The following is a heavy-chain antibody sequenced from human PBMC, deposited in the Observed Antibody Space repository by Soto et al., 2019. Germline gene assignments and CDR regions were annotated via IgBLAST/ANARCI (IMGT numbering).Heavy chain of an antibody. CDR2: IYYSGST. Sequence: SETLSLTCTVSGGSISSYYWSWIRQPPGKGLEWIGYIYYSGSTNYNPSLKSRVTISVDTSKNQFSLKLSSVTAADTAVNYCAREGSEYYGSGSPGWDAFDIWGQGTMVTVSS. J-gene: IGHJ3*02. V-gene: IGHV4-59*01. CDR3: AREGSEYYGSGSPGWDAFDI. CDR1: GGSISSYY. D-gene: IGHD3-10*01.